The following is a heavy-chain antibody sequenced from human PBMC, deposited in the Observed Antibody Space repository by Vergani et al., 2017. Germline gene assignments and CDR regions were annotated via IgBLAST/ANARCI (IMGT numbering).Heavy chain of an antibody. CDR2: IYHSGST. Sequence: QVQLQESGPGLAKPSETLSLTCAVSGYSISSGYYWGWIRQPPGKGLEWIGSIYHSGSTYYNPSLKSRVTISVDTSKNQFSLKLSSVTAADAAVYYCARLFIAAAGMLDYWGQGTLVTVSS. J-gene: IGHJ4*02. CDR3: ARLFIAAAGMLDY. D-gene: IGHD6-13*01. CDR1: GYSISSGYY. V-gene: IGHV4-38-2*01.